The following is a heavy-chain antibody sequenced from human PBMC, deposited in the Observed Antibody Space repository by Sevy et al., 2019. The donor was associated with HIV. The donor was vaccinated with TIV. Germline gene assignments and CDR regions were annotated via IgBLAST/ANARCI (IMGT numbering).Heavy chain of an antibody. CDR1: GFTFDDYA. CDR3: AKGIGYSNGWYSWFDS. CDR2: SSRNSGSI. J-gene: IGHJ5*01. Sequence: GGSLRLSCVASGFTFDDYAMHWVRQAPGNGPEWVSGSSRNSGSIGYAESVKGRFTISRDNAKNSLYLQMNSLRVEDTALYYCAKGIGYSNGWYSWFDSWGQGTLVTVSS. V-gene: IGHV3-9*01. D-gene: IGHD6-19*01.